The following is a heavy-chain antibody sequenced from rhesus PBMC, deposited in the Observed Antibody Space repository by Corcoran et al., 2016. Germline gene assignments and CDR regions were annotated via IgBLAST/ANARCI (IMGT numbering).Heavy chain of an antibody. V-gene: IGHV4-93*02. CDR1: GGSVSRSNW. J-gene: IGHJ2*01. CDR2: IYGSAVST. D-gene: IGHD4-35*01. Sequence: QVQLQESGPAVVKPSETLSLTCAVSGGSVSRSNWWIWIRQSPGKGLDFIGGIYGSAVSTPYTPSLESRVTFSIATSKNPFSLKLSSVTAADTAVYYCARLFGNYNWYIDLWGPGTPITVSS. CDR3: ARLFGNYNWYIDL.